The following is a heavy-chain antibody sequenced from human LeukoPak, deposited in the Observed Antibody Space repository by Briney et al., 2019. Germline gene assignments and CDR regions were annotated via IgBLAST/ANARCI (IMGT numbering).Heavy chain of an antibody. CDR2: ISWNSGSI. J-gene: IGHJ4*02. D-gene: IGHD5-24*01. CDR3: AKDRGTRDGFDY. CDR1: GFTFDDYA. Sequence: PGGSLRLSCAASGFTFDDYAMHWVRQAPGKGLEWVLGISWNSGSIGYADSVKGRFTISRDNAKNSLYLQMNSLRAEDMALYYCAKDRGTRDGFDYWGQGTLVTVSS. V-gene: IGHV3-9*03.